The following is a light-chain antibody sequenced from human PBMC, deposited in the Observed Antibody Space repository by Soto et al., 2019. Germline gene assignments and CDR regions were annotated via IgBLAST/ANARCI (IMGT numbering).Light chain of an antibody. J-gene: IGLJ1*01. V-gene: IGLV2-14*03. Sequence: QSVLTQPASGFGSPGQSIPISRPGNSNDVGAYDYVSWYQQHPDKAPKLMIYEVSNRPSGVSNRFSGSKSVNTATLTISGLQTEDEADYYCSSYTSSSTRVFGTGTKVTVL. CDR2: EVS. CDR1: SNDVGAYDY. CDR3: SSYTSSSTRV.